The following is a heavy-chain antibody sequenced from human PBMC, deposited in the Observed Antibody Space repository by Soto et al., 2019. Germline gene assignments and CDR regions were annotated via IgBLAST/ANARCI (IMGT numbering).Heavy chain of an antibody. CDR3: ARGAYYYDSSGYYYVGAFDI. Sequence: SETLSLTCAVYGGSFSGYYWSWIRQPPGKGLEWIGEINHSGGTNYNPSLKSRVTISVDTSKNQFSLKLSSVTAADTAVYYCARGAYYYDSSGYYYVGAFDIWGQGTMVTVSS. V-gene: IGHV4-34*01. CDR2: INHSGGT. D-gene: IGHD3-22*01. CDR1: GGSFSGYY. J-gene: IGHJ3*02.